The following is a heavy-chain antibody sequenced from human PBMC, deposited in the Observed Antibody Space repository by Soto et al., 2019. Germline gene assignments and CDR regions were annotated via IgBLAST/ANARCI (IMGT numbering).Heavy chain of an antibody. J-gene: IGHJ6*02. CDR1: GGTFSSYA. CDR3: ARSGQTSIYYYYYGMDV. Sequence: ASVKVSCKASGGTFSSYAISWVLQAPGQGLEWMGGIIPIFGTANYAQKFQGRVTITADESTSTAYMELSSLRSEDTAVYYCARSGQTSIYYYYYGMDVWGQGTTVTVSS. CDR2: IIPIFGTA. D-gene: IGHD1-26*01. V-gene: IGHV1-69*13.